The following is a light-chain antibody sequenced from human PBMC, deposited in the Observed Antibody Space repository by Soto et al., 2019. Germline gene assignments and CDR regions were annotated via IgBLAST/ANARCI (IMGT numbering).Light chain of an antibody. CDR3: QQYNSYSWT. J-gene: IGKJ1*01. V-gene: IGKV1D-16*01. Sequence: DIQMTQSPSSVSAPVGDRVTISCRASQDIDKWLAWYQQKPGKAPKLLISAASTLQSGVPSRFSGSGSGTEFTLTIQSLQPDDIATYYCQQYNSYSWTFGQGTKVEIK. CDR2: AAS. CDR1: QDIDKW.